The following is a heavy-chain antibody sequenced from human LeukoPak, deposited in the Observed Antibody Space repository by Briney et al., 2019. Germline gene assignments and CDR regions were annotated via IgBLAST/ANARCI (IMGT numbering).Heavy chain of an antibody. J-gene: IGHJ6*03. CDR3: ARGNNIRIQLWLRASQEPEYYYYMDV. D-gene: IGHD5-18*01. CDR1: GFTFSSYG. CDR2: ISYDGSNK. V-gene: IGHV3-30*19. Sequence: PGGSLRLSCAASGFTFSSYGMHWVRQAPGKGLEWVAVISYDGSNKYYADSVKGRFTISRDNSKNTLYLQMNSLRAEDTAVYYCARGNNIRIQLWLRASQEPEYYYYMDVWGKGTTVTVSS.